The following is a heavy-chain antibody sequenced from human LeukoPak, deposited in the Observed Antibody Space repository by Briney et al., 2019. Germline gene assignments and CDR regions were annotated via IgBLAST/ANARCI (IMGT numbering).Heavy chain of an antibody. CDR2: IGTAGDT. D-gene: IGHD6-19*01. Sequence: GGSLRLSCAASGFTFSSYGMHWVRQATGKGLEWVSAIGTAGDTYYPGSVKGRFTISRENAKNSLYLQMNSLRAEDTAVYYCARGGYSSGWYYYYGMDVWGQGTTVTVSS. V-gene: IGHV3-13*01. J-gene: IGHJ6*02. CDR3: ARGGYSSGWYYYYGMDV. CDR1: GFTFSSYG.